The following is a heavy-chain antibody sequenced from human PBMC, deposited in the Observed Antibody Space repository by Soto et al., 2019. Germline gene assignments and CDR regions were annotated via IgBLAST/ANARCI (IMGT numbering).Heavy chain of an antibody. V-gene: IGHV3-74*01. CDR3: ARGEVDTAMVLILYYYYYGIDV. D-gene: IGHD5-18*01. Sequence: GGSLRLSCAASGFTFSSYCMHWVRQAPGKGLVWVSRINSDGSSTSYADSVKGRFTISRDNAKNTLYLQMNSLRAEDTAVYYCARGEVDTAMVLILYYYYYGIDVWGPGTTVTVSS. CDR1: GFTFSSYC. J-gene: IGHJ6*02. CDR2: INSDGSST.